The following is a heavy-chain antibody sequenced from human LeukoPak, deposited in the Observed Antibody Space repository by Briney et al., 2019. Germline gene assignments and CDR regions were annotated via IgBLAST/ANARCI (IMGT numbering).Heavy chain of an antibody. D-gene: IGHD2-15*01. CDR1: GHTFTDYN. V-gene: IGHV1-2*02. Sequence: GASVKVSCKPSGHTFTDYNVYWVRQAPEQGLQWMGWVNPKTGATVYAQNFQGRVTMTRDTSIRTAYMQLSGLTSDDTAVYYCARRYCSGGSCIPDYWGQGTLVTVSS. CDR3: ARRYCSGGSCIPDY. CDR2: VNPKTGAT. J-gene: IGHJ4*02.